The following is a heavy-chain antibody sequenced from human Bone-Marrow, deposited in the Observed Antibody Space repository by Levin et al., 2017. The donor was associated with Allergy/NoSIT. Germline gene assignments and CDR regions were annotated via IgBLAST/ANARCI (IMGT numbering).Heavy chain of an antibody. Sequence: SETLSLTCTVSGGSISSYYWSWIRQPPGKGLEWIGYIYYSGSTNYNPSLKSRVTISVDTSKNQFSLKLSSVTAADTAVYYCARGRASGWYLYWYFDLWGRGTLVTVSS. CDR2: IYYSGST. CDR3: ARGRASGWYLYWYFDL. J-gene: IGHJ2*01. D-gene: IGHD6-19*01. CDR1: GGSISSYY. V-gene: IGHV4-59*01.